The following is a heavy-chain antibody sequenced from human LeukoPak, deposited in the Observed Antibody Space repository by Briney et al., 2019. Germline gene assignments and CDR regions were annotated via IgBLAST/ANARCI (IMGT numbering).Heavy chain of an antibody. D-gene: IGHD2-2*01. CDR2: IYPGDSDT. J-gene: IGHJ5*02. V-gene: IGHV5-51*01. Sequence: GESLKISCNGSTYTFTSHWIGWVRQMPGKGLEWMGIIYPGDSDTRYSPSFQGQVTISADKSISTAYLQWSSLKASDTAMYYCARRCCGSTSCANGFDLGCEVTLVTVSS. CDR1: TYTFTSHW. CDR3: ARRCCGSTSCANGFDL.